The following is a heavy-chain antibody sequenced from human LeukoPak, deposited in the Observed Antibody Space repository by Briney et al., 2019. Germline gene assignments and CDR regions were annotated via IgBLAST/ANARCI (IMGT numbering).Heavy chain of an antibody. D-gene: IGHD6-13*01. V-gene: IGHV4-39*07. CDR1: GGSISSSSYY. CDR3: ARTDIIAAGWSDY. J-gene: IGHJ4*02. Sequence: SETLSLTCTVSGGSISSSSYYWGWIRQPPGKGLEWIGSIYYSGSTYYNPSLKSRVTISVDTSKNQFSLKLSSVTAADTAVYYCARTDIIAAGWSDYWGQGTLVTVSS. CDR2: IYYSGST.